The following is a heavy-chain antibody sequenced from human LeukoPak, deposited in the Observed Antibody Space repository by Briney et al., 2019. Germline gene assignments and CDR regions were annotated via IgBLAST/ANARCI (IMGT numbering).Heavy chain of an antibody. CDR2: IWYDGSNK. CDR3: ARAHYYYDRSGSRNDYWYFDL. Sequence: GGSLRLSCAASGFTFSSYAMHWVRQAPGKGLAWVAVIWYDGSNKYYADSVKGRLTISRDNSKNTLYLQMNSLRAEDTAVYYCARAHYYYDRSGSRNDYWYFDLWSRGTLATVSS. V-gene: IGHV3-33*08. J-gene: IGHJ2*01. D-gene: IGHD3-22*01. CDR1: GFTFSSYA.